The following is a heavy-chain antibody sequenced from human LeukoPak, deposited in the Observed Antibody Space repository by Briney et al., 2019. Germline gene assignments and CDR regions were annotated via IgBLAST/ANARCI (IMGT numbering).Heavy chain of an antibody. D-gene: IGHD3-22*01. CDR2: IWYDGSNK. V-gene: IGHV3-33*01. CDR3: ARGKYTYYDSSGYYYATDAFDI. J-gene: IGHJ3*02. Sequence: GRSLRLSCAAPGFTFSSYGMHWVRQAPGKGLEWVAVIWYDGSNKYYADSVKGRFTISRDNSKNTLYLQMNSLRAEDTAVYYCARGKYTYYDSSGYYYATDAFDIWGQGTMVTVSS. CDR1: GFTFSSYG.